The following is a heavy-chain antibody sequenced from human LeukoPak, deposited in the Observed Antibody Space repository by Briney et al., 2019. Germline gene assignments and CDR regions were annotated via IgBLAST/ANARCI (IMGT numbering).Heavy chain of an antibody. CDR1: GDSVSSKSAA. Sequence: SQTLSLTCAISGDSVSSKSAAWNWIRQSPPRGLEWLGRTHYRSKWYNDYAVSVKSRLTINPDTSKNQFSLQLNSVTPEDTAVYYCARDPPGPDTNFDYWGQGTLVTVSS. V-gene: IGHV6-1*01. CDR2: THYRSKWYN. J-gene: IGHJ4*02. D-gene: IGHD2-8*02. CDR3: ARDPPGPDTNFDY.